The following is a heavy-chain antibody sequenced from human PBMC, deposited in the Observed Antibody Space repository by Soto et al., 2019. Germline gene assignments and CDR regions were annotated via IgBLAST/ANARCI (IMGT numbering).Heavy chain of an antibody. CDR2: VYYTGST. D-gene: IGHD3-22*01. Sequence: SETLSLTCTVSGDSISTFYWGWMRQSPGKELEWIGYVYYTGSTNYNPSLKSRVTISVDRSKNQFSLKLTSANAADTAVYYCARGRTVRNYADDSSDYFYFFDYWGQGTLVTVSS. CDR3: ARGRTVRNYADDSSDYFYFFDY. J-gene: IGHJ4*02. V-gene: IGHV4-59*01. CDR1: GDSISTFY.